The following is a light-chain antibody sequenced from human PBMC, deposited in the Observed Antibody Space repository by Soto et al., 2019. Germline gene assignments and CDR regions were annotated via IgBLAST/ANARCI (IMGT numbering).Light chain of an antibody. CDR1: NSDVGNYNL. CDR2: EVT. Sequence: QSALTQPASVSGSPGQSITISCTGTNSDVGNYNLVSWYQQHPGKAPKLMIYEVTKRPSGVSNRFSGSKSGSTASLTISELQAADEADYYCCSHAGDNNYVFGTGTQLTVL. V-gene: IGLV2-23*02. CDR3: CSHAGDNNYV. J-gene: IGLJ1*01.